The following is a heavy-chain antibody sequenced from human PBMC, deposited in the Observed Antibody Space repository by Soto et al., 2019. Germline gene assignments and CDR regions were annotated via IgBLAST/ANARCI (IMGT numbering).Heavy chain of an antibody. J-gene: IGHJ6*02. CDR2: IIPIFGTA. CDR1: GGTFSSYA. V-gene: IGHV1-69*13. Sequence: ASVKVSCKASGGTFSSYAISWVRQAPGQGLEWMGGIIPIFGTANYAQKFQGRVTITADESTSTAYMELSSLRSEDTAVYYCARDERQRGTYGSGSYRSYYGMDVWGQGTTFTVSS. CDR3: ARDERQRGTYGSGSYRSYYGMDV. D-gene: IGHD3-10*01.